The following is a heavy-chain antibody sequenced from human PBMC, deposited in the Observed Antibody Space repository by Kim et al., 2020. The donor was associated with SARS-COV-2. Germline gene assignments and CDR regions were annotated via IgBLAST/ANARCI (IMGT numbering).Heavy chain of an antibody. CDR1: GFAFHTFG. CDR3: AKDGPKVRSLEWVLED. V-gene: IGHV3-30*18. D-gene: IGHD3-3*01. Sequence: GGSLRLSCAASGFAFHTFGMHWVRQAPGKGLEWVAIISYDGSTEDYAGSVKGRFTISRDNSKKRVYLQMNTLRPEDTAVYYCAKDGPKVRSLEWVLEDWG. J-gene: IGHJ1*01. CDR2: ISYDGSTE.